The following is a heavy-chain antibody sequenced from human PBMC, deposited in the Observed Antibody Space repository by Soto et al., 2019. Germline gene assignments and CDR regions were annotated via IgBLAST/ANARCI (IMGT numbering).Heavy chain of an antibody. Sequence: QVQLVESGGGVVQPGRSLRLSCAASGFTFSNYGMHWVRQAPGEGLEWVAVILNDGSNRYHVDSVKDRFTISRDNSKNMLYLQMNSLRAEDTAVYYCARDDDDSGNGMDVWGQGTKVTVS. J-gene: IGHJ6*02. D-gene: IGHD3-10*01. V-gene: IGHV3-33*01. CDR2: ILNDGSNR. CDR1: GFTFSNYG. CDR3: ARDDDDSGNGMDV.